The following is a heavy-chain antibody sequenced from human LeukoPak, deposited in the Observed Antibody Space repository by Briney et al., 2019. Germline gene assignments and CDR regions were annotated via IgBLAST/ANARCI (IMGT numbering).Heavy chain of an antibody. V-gene: IGHV3-23*01. CDR1: GFTFSSYG. D-gene: IGHD6-19*01. Sequence: PGGSLRISCAASGFTFSSYGMSWVRQAPGKGLEWVSAISGSGGSTYYADSVKGRFTISRDNSKNTLYLQMNSLRAEDTAVYYCAKGNIAVDGGDYWGQGTLVTVSS. J-gene: IGHJ4*02. CDR2: ISGSGGST. CDR3: AKGNIAVDGGDY.